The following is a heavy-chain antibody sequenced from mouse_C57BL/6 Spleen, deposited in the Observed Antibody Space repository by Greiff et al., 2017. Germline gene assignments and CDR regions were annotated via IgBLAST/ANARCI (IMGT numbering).Heavy chain of an antibody. CDR3: ARYLATTVVADY. V-gene: IGHV7-3*01. J-gene: IGHJ2*01. D-gene: IGHD1-1*01. Sequence: DVMLVESGGGLVQPGGSLSLSCAASGFTFTDYYMSWVRQPPGKALEWLGFIRNKANGYTTEYSASVKGRFTISRDNSQSILYLQMNALRAEDSATYYCARYLATTVVADYWGQGTTLTVSS. CDR2: IRNKANGYTT. CDR1: GFTFTDYY.